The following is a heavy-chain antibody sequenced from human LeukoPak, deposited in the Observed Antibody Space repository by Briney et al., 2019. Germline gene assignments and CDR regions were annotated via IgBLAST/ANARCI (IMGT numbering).Heavy chain of an antibody. CDR1: GDSISPYY. D-gene: IGHD5-18*01. Sequence: SETLSLTCTVSGDSISPYYWSWIRQPPGKGLEWIGYIYYSGSTNHNPSLKSRVTISVDTSKNQFSLKLSSVTAADTAVYYCARGILTGGYSYGYSYFDPWGQGTLVTVSS. J-gene: IGHJ5*02. CDR2: IYYSGST. V-gene: IGHV4-59*01. CDR3: ARGILTGGYSYGYSYFDP.